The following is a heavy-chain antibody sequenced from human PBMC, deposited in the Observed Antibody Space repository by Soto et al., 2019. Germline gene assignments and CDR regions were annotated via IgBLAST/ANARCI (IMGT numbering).Heavy chain of an antibody. CDR3: ARNRAFDI. CDR2: INHSRST. CDR1: GGSFSGYS. V-gene: IGHV4-34*01. J-gene: IGHJ3*02. Sequence: QVQLQQWGAGLLKPSETLSLTCSVYGGSFSGYSWSWIRQTPGKGLEWIGEINHSRSTTYNPSLESRVTISGDKSRNQFSLKLNSVPAADTAMYFCARNRAFDIWGQGTLVTVSS.